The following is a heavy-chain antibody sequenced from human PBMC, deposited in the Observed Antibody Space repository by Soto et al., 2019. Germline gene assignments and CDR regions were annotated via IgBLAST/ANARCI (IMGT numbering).Heavy chain of an antibody. CDR1: GFTFRNYW. J-gene: IGHJ5*02. CDR2: INSDGSST. V-gene: IGHV3-74*01. Sequence: GGSLRLSCAASGFTFRNYWMHWVRQAPGTGLVWVSGINSDGSSTNYADSVKGRFTISRDNAKNTLYLQMSSLRAEDTAVYYCPRQIGAPGPWGQGTLVTVSS. CDR3: PRQIGAPGP. D-gene: IGHD1-26*01.